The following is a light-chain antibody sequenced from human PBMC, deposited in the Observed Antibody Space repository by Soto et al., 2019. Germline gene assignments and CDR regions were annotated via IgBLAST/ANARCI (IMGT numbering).Light chain of an antibody. CDR1: QSVSSY. V-gene: IGKV3-15*01. J-gene: IGKJ2*01. CDR3: QQYSTWPPRYT. Sequence: EIVMTQSPATLSVPPGGRATLSCRASQSVSSYLAWHQQRPGQPPSLLIYRASTRATGIPARFSGSGSGTEFSLTISSLQSEDFAVYYCQQYSTWPPRYTFGQGTKLEI. CDR2: RAS.